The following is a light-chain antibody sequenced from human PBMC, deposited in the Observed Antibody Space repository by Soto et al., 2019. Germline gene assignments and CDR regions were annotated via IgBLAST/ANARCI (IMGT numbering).Light chain of an antibody. CDR3: QHYNSGTV. CDR1: QSISPW. CDR2: KAS. V-gene: IGKV1-5*03. Sequence: DIQMTQSPSTLSASVGDRVTITGRASQSISPWLAWYQQKPGKAPKLLIQKASSLESGVPSRFSGSGSGTEFTLTISSLQADDFATYYCQHYNSGTVFGQGTKLEI. J-gene: IGKJ2*01.